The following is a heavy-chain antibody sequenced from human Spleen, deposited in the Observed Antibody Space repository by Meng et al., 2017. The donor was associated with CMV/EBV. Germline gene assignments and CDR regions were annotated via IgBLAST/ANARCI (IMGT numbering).Heavy chain of an antibody. CDR2: IYTDGSI. CDR3: ARGYSSGKTDY. V-gene: IGHV4-4*07. Sequence: QWQLQESGPGLVKPSVTLSLTCSVSGDSMSDYYWSWIRQPAGKGLEWIGRIYTDGSINYNPSLKSRVTMSLDTSKNQFFLNLSSVTAADTAVYYCARGYSSGKTDYWGQGTLVTVSS. CDR1: GDSMSDYY. J-gene: IGHJ4*02. D-gene: IGHD6-19*01.